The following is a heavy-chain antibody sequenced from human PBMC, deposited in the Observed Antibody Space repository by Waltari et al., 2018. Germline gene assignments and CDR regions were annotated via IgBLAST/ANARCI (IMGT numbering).Heavy chain of an antibody. V-gene: IGHV3-21*01. CDR3: AREAVHVQYGAFDI. D-gene: IGHD1-1*01. CDR1: GFTFSSYS. J-gene: IGHJ3*02. CDR2: ISSSSSYI. Sequence: EVQLVESGGGLVKPGGSLRLSCAASGFTFSSYSMNWVRQAPGKGLEWVSSISSSSSYIYYADSVKGRFTISRDNAKNSLYLQMNSLRAEDTAVYYCAREAVHVQYGAFDIWGQGTMVTVSS.